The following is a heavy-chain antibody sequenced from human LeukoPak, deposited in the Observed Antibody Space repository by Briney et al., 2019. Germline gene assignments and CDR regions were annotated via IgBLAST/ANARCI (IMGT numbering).Heavy chain of an antibody. CDR3: ARDTGDQSILLWFGSSYYGMDV. V-gene: IGHV1-18*01. D-gene: IGHD3-10*01. Sequence: ASVKVSCKASGYTFTSYGISWVRQAPGQGLEWMGWISAYNGNTNYAQKLQGRVTMTTGTSTSTAYMELRSLRSDDTAVYYCARDTGDQSILLWFGSSYYGMDVWGQGTTVTVSS. CDR2: ISAYNGNT. CDR1: GYTFTSYG. J-gene: IGHJ6*02.